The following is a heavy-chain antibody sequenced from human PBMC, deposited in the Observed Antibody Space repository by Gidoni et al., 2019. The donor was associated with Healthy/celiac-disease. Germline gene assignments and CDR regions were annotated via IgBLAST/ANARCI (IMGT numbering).Heavy chain of an antibody. CDR3: ASQYCSGGSCYSLAFDI. CDR1: GGSISSGSYY. D-gene: IGHD2-15*01. V-gene: IGHV4-61*02. Sequence: QVQLQESGPGLVKPSQTLSLTFTVSGGSISSGSYYWRWLRQPAGKGLEWIGRIYTSGSTNYNPSLKSRVTISVDTSKNQFSLKLSSVTAADTAGYYGASQYCSGGSCYSLAFDIWGQGTMVTVSS. CDR2: IYTSGST. J-gene: IGHJ3*02.